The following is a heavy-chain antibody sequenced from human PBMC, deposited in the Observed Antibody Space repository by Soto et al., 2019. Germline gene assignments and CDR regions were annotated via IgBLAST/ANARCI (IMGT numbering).Heavy chain of an antibody. Sequence: PSETLSLTCTVSGGSITSGGWYWSWIRQHPGKGLEWIGYIYYSGTTYYNASLKSRVTMSVDTSKNQFSLTLSSVTAADTAVYYCATRITVFGLLIPPFDPWGQGTQVTVSS. CDR1: GGSITSGGWY. V-gene: IGHV4-31*03. J-gene: IGHJ5*02. CDR3: ATRITVFGLLIPPFDP. CDR2: IYYSGTT. D-gene: IGHD3-3*01.